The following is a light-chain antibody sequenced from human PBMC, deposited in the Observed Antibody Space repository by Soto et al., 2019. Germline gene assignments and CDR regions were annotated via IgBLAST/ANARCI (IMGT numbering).Light chain of an antibody. J-gene: IGKJ1*01. CDR3: QQYNSYSWT. CDR1: QSISSW. V-gene: IGKV1-5*03. Sequence: DIQMTQSPSTLSGSVGDRVTLTCRASQSISSWLAWYQQKPGKAPKLLIYKASSLESGVPSRFSGSGSGTEFTLTISSLQPDDFATYYCQQYNSYSWTFGQGTKMDIK. CDR2: KAS.